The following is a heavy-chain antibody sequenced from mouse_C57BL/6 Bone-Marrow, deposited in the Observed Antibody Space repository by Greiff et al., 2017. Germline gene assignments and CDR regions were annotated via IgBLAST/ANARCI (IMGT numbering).Heavy chain of an antibody. CDR1: GYTFTSYW. J-gene: IGHJ3*01. V-gene: IGHV1-69*01. CDR3: ARDITTVVERTWFAY. D-gene: IGHD1-1*01. CDR2: IDPSDSYT. Sequence: VQLKQPGAELVMPGASVKLSCKASGYTFTSYWMHWVKQRPGQGLEWIGEIDPSDSYTNYNQKFKGKSTLTVDKSSSTAYMQLSSLTSEDSAVYYCARDITTVVERTWFAYWGQGTLVTVSA.